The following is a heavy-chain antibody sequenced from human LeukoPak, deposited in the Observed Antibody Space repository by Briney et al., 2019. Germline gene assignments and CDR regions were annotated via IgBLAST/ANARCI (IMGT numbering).Heavy chain of an antibody. CDR1: GDSISSYY. D-gene: IGHD3-3*01. J-gene: IGHJ3*02. Sequence: SETLSLTCTVSGDSISSYYWSWIRQPPGKGLEWIGYIYYSGSTNYNPSLKSRVTISVDTSKNQFSLKLSSVTAADTAVYYCARLEWSGGGAFDIWGQGTMVTVSS. CDR3: ARLEWSGGGAFDI. V-gene: IGHV4-59*08. CDR2: IYYSGST.